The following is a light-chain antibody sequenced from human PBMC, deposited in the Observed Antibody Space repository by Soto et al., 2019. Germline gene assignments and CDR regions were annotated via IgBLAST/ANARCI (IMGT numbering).Light chain of an antibody. CDR2: EVN. V-gene: IGLV2-14*01. CDR3: TSYTSTNTWV. Sequence: QSVLTQPASVSGSPGQSITISCTGTSSDVGGYNYVSWYQQHPGKAPKLMIYEVNNRPSGVSNRFSGSKSGNTASLTISGLRAEDEADYYCTSYTSTNTWVFGGGTQLTVL. CDR1: SSDVGGYNY. J-gene: IGLJ3*02.